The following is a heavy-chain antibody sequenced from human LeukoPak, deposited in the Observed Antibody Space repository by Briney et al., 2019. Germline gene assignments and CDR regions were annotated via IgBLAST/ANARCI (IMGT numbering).Heavy chain of an antibody. CDR1: GGSFSGYY. D-gene: IGHD1-26*01. CDR3: ARDSVYSGSSLDY. Sequence: SETLSLTCAVYGGSFSGYYWSWIRQPPGKGLEWIGEINHSGSTDYNPSLKSRVTISVDTSKNQFSLKLSSVTAADTAVYYCARDSVYSGSSLDYWGQGTLVTVSS. V-gene: IGHV4-34*01. CDR2: INHSGST. J-gene: IGHJ4*02.